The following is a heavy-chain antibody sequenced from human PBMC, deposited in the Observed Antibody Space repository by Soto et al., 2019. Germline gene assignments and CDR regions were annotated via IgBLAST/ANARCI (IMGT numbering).Heavy chain of an antibody. CDR2: ISGSGGST. V-gene: IGHV3-23*01. D-gene: IGHD2-15*01. J-gene: IGHJ3*02. CDR1: GFTFSSYA. CDR3: AKGFVVVVAATPTAFDI. Sequence: EVQLLESGGGLVQPGGSLRLSCAASGFTFSSYAMSWVRQAPGKGLEWVSAISGSGGSTYYADSVKGRFTISRDNSKNTLDRQMNSLRAEDTGVYDCAKGFVVVVAATPTAFDIWGQGTMVTVSS.